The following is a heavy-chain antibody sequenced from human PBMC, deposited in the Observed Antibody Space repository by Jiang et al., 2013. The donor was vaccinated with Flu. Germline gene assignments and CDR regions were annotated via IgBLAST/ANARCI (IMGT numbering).Heavy chain of an antibody. CDR2: IYPDDSDS. Sequence: KKPGESLKVACQVSGYNFNNFWIGWVRQMPGEGLEWMGIIYPDDSDSKYSPSFEGQVTFSVDRSTNTAYLQWSSLKPSDTAMYFCARQRRRFGSGSFYNGLDYWGQGTLVTVSS. CDR3: ARQRRRFGSGSFYNGLDY. D-gene: IGHD3-10*01. CDR1: GYNFNNFW. J-gene: IGHJ4*02. V-gene: IGHV5-51*01.